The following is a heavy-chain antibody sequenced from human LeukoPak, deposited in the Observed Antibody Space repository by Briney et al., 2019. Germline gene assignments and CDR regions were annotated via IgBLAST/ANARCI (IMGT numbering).Heavy chain of an antibody. CDR1: GFTFSSYA. CDR3: ASMNSYVGY. V-gene: IGHV3-23*01. J-gene: IGHJ4*02. D-gene: IGHD5-18*01. CDR2: LSGSGGNA. Sequence: PGGSLSLSCAASGFTFSSYAMTWVRQAPGKGLEWVSVLSGSGGNANYADSVKGRFTTSRDNSKNTLYMQMNSLRAEDTAVYYCASMNSYVGYWGQGTLVTVSS.